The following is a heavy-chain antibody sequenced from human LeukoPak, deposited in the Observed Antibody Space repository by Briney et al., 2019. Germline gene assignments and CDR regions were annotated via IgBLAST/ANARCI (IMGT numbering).Heavy chain of an antibody. J-gene: IGHJ5*02. CDR2: IYHSGST. CDR1: GGSISSGGYS. V-gene: IGHV4-30-2*01. D-gene: IGHD3-22*01. Sequence: SQTLSLTCAVSGGSISSGGYSWSWIRQPPGKGLEWIGYIYHSGSTYYNPSLKSRVTISVDRSKNQFSLKLSSVTADTAVYYCARVPRGYYDSSGYYQAWFDPWGQGTLVTVSS. CDR3: ARVPRGYYDSSGYYQAWFDP.